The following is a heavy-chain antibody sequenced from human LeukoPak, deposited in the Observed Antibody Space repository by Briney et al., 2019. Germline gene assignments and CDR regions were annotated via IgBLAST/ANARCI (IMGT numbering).Heavy chain of an antibody. Sequence: ASVTVSCTASGGTFSSYAISWVRQAPGQGLEWMGGIIPIFGTANYAQKFQGRVTITADESTSTAYMELSSLRSEDTAVYYCARAHRYCTNGVCYSRFDYWGQGTLVTVSS. CDR3: ARAHRYCTNGVCYSRFDY. V-gene: IGHV1-69*01. J-gene: IGHJ4*02. D-gene: IGHD2-8*01. CDR2: IIPIFGTA. CDR1: GGTFSSYA.